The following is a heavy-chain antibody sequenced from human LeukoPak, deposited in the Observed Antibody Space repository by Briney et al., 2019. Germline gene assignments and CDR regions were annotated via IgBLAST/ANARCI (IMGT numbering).Heavy chain of an antibody. J-gene: IGHJ6*03. CDR1: GYTLTELS. D-gene: IGHD6-6*01. CDR2: FDPEDGET. CDR3: ATSIAARQHLLYYYYYMDV. V-gene: IGHV1-24*01. Sequence: GASVKVSCKVSGYTLTELSVHWVRQAPGKGLEWMGGFDPEDGETIYAQKFQGRVTMTEDTSTDTAYMELSSLRSEDTAVYYCATSIAARQHLLYYYYYMDVWGKGTTVTVSS.